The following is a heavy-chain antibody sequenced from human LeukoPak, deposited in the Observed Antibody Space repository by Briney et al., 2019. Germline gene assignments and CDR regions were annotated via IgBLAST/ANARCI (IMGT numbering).Heavy chain of an antibody. CDR1: GFTFSSYS. V-gene: IGHV3-21*01. CDR3: ARDSGSAAFDI. CDR2: ISSSSSYI. J-gene: IGHJ3*02. D-gene: IGHD3-10*01. Sequence: GGSLRHSCAASGFTFSSYSMNWVRQAPGKGLEWVSSISSSSSYIYYADSVKGRFTISRDNAKNSLYLQMNSLRAEDTAVYYCARDSGSAAFDIWGQGTMVTVSS.